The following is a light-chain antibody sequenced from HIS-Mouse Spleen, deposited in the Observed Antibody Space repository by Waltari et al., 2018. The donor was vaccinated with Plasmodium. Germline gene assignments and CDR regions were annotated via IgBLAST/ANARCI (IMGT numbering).Light chain of an antibody. CDR3: SSYAGSNNLV. CDR1: SSDVGGYNY. V-gene: IGLV2-8*01. Sequence: QSALTQPPSASGSPGQSVTISCTGTSSDVGGYNYVSWYQQHPGKAPNSMIYEVSKRPLGVPARFSGPKSGNTASLPVSGLQAEDEADYYCSSYAGSNNLVFGGGTKLTVL. J-gene: IGLJ2*01. CDR2: EVS.